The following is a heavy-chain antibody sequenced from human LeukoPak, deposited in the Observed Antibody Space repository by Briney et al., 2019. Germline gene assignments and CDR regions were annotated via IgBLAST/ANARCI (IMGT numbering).Heavy chain of an antibody. CDR2: ISGSGGNT. Sequence: QPGGSLRLSCAAPGFTFSNYAMNWVRQAPGKGLEWVSGISGSGGNTYYADSVKGRFTISRDNSKNTLYLQMNSLRAEDTAVYYCAKQFVDRNWGQGTLVTVSS. CDR3: AKQFVDRN. D-gene: IGHD3/OR15-3a*01. J-gene: IGHJ4*02. V-gene: IGHV3-23*01. CDR1: GFTFSNYA.